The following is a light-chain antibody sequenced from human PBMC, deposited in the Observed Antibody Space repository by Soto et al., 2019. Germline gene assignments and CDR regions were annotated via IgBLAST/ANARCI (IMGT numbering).Light chain of an antibody. CDR3: QQYGSSRT. CDR2: DAS. J-gene: IGKJ1*01. Sequence: EIVLTQSPGTLSLSPGERATLSCRATQSVSSSYLAWYQQKPGQAPRLLIYDASSRATGIPDRFSGSGSGTDFTLPIRRLEPEDFAVYYCQQYGSSRTFGQGTKVEIK. V-gene: IGKV3-20*01. CDR1: QSVSSSY.